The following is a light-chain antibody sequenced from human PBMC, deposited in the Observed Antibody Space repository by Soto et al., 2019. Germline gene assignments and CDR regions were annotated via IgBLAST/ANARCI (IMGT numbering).Light chain of an antibody. Sequence: ETVLTQSPGTVSLSPGERATLSCRTSQSVNSNFLAWYQQKPGQAPRLLIYGVFNRATGIPDRFSGSGSGTDFTLTISGLESEDSAVYYCQHYDGSPRTFGQGTKLEI. CDR2: GVF. CDR3: QHYDGSPRT. J-gene: IGKJ2*01. CDR1: QSVNSNF. V-gene: IGKV3-20*01.